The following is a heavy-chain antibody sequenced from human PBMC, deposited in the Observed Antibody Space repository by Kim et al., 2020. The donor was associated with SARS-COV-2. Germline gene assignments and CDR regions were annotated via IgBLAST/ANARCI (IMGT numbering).Heavy chain of an antibody. J-gene: IGHJ6*02. V-gene: IGHV1-18*01. CDR2: IGAYNGMS. CDR1: GYTFAAYG. D-gene: IGHD2-21*02. CDR3: ARGGRGDHFYNGMDV. Sequence: ASVKVSCKASGYTFAAYGISWVRQARGQGLQWMGGIGAYNGMSDYGQTFHDRITMTTDISSSTAYLEVRSLRSDDTAIYLCARGGRGDHFYNGMDVWGQGTAVIVSS.